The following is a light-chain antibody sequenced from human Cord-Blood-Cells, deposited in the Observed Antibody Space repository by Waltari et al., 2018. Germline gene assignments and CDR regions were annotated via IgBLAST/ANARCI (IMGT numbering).Light chain of an antibody. V-gene: IGLV2-14*01. Sequence: QSALTQPASVSGSPGQSLPIPCTGTSSDVGGYNYVSWYQQHPGKAPKLMIYDVSNRPSGVSNRFSGSKSGNTASLTISGLQAEDEADYYCSSYTSSSTLFGTGTKVTVL. CDR2: DVS. J-gene: IGLJ1*01. CDR3: SSYTSSSTL. CDR1: SSDVGGYNY.